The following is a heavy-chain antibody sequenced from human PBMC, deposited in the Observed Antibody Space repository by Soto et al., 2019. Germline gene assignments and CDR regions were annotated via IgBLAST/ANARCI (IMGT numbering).Heavy chain of an antibody. D-gene: IGHD6-6*01. CDR1: GFTFSSYA. V-gene: IGHV3-30-3*01. Sequence: PGGSLRLSCAASGFTFSSYAMHWVRQAPGKGLEWVAVISYDGSNKYYADSVKGRSTISRDNSKNTLYLQMNSLRAEDTAVYYCAREEYSSSSAFDYWGQGTLVTVSS. CDR3: AREEYSSSSAFDY. J-gene: IGHJ4*02. CDR2: ISYDGSNK.